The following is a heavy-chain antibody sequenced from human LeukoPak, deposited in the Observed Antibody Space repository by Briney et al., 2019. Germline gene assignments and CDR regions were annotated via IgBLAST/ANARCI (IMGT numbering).Heavy chain of an antibody. CDR2: IDHTGST. Sequence: SETLSLTCTVSGGSISNYYWTWIRQPPGKGLEWIGYIDHTGSTNYNPSLNSRVTISRDTSKNHFSLELSSVTAADTAVYYCARGGYCSGGSCYYYYYYMDVWGKGTTVTVSS. V-gene: IGHV4-59*01. CDR3: ARGGYCSGGSCYYYYYYMDV. J-gene: IGHJ6*03. CDR1: GGSISNYY. D-gene: IGHD2-15*01.